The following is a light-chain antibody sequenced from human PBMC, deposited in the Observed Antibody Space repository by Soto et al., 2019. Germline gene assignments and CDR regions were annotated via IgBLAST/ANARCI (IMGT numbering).Light chain of an antibody. Sequence: EIVMTQSPATLSVSPGERATLSCRASHSVSSNLAWYQQKPGQAPRLLIYGASTRATGIPTRFSGSGSGTESTLTLSSMQSEAFAVFYCQQYTNWPPTWTFGHGTKVEIK. CDR3: QQYTNWPPTWT. V-gene: IGKV3-15*01. CDR2: GAS. CDR1: HSVSSN. J-gene: IGKJ1*01.